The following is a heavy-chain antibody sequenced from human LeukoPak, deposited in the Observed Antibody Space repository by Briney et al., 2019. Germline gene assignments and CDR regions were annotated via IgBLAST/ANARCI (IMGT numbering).Heavy chain of an antibody. V-gene: IGHV3-23*01. Sequence: PGASLRLSCAASGFTFSNYAMNWVRQAPGKGLEWVSGISASGGNTYYADSVKGRLTISRDNSKNTLYLQMHSLRAEDTAVYYCAKEYGDDGPDWFYPCGQGNLVTVSS. D-gene: IGHD4-17*01. CDR1: GFTFSNYA. CDR3: AKEYGDDGPDWFYP. CDR2: ISASGGNT. J-gene: IGHJ5*02.